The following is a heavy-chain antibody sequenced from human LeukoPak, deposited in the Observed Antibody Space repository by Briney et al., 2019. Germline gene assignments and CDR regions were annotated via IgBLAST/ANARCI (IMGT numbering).Heavy chain of an antibody. CDR1: GFTFSHYG. Sequence: GGSLRLSCAASGFTFSHYGMQWVRQAPGKGLEWVAVVWNDGSNKYYADSVKGRFTISRDNSKNTLYLQMNSLGVEDTAVYYCTREVVDWGQGTLVTVSS. V-gene: IGHV3-33*01. CDR2: VWNDGSNK. CDR3: TREVVD. J-gene: IGHJ4*02.